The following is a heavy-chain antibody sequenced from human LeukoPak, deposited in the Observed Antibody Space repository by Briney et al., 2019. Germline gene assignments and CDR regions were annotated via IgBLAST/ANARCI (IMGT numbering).Heavy chain of an antibody. CDR3: AKGKDLQWPASYYFDY. CDR1: GFTFSSYG. D-gene: IGHD6-19*01. CDR2: IWYDGSNK. V-gene: IGHV3-33*06. J-gene: IGHJ4*02. Sequence: GGSLRLSFPASGFTFSSYGMHWVRQAPGKGLELVAVIWYDGSNKYYADSVKGRFTISRDNSKNTLYLQMNSLRAEDTAVYYCAKGKDLQWPASYYFDYWGQGTLVTVSS.